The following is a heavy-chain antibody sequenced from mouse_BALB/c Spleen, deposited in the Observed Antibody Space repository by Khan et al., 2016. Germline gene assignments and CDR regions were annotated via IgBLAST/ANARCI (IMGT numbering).Heavy chain of an antibody. D-gene: IGHD2-5*01. J-gene: IGHJ4*01. V-gene: IGHV9-1*02. CDR3: ARQYYSNHAMDY. CDR1: GYTFTNYG. CDR2: INTYTGEP. Sequence: QIQLVQPGPELKKPGETVKISCKASGYTFTNYGMNWVKQAPGKGLKWMGWINTYTGEPTYADDFKGRFAFSLETSASTVYLQINNLKNEDMATYFCARQYYSNHAMDYWGQGTSVTVSS.